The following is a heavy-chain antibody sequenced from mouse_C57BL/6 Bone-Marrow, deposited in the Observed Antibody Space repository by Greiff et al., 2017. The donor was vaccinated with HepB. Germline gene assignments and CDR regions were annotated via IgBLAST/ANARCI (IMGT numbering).Heavy chain of an antibody. Sequence: EVQVVESGPGLVKPSQSLSLTCSVTGYSITSGYYWNWIRQFPGNKLEWMGYISYDGSNNYNPSLKNRISITRDTSKNQFFLKLNSVTTEDTATYYCARDSEYYFDYWGQGTTLTVSS. CDR3: ARDSEYYFDY. CDR1: GYSITSGYY. CDR2: ISYDGSN. J-gene: IGHJ2*01. V-gene: IGHV3-6*01.